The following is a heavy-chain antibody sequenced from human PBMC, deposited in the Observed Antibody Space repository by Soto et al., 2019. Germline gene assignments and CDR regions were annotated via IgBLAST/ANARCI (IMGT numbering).Heavy chain of an antibody. V-gene: IGHV3-7*05. CDR3: AILVWGVIIELIFLCY. CDR1: GFTFSSYW. D-gene: IGHD3-10*01. CDR2: IKQDGSEK. Sequence: ESGGGLVQPGGSLRLSCAASGFTFSSYWMSWVRQAPGKGLEWVANIKQDGSEKYYVDSVKGRFTISRDNAKNALYLQMNSLRAEDTVVYYSAILVWGVIIELIFLCYWGQGNLVTASS. J-gene: IGHJ4*02.